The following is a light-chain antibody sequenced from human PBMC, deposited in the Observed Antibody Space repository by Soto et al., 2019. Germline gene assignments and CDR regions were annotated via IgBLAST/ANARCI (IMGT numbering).Light chain of an antibody. V-gene: IGLV1-47*01. J-gene: IGLJ1*01. CDR2: RNN. CDR3: SSYTTSNTRKIV. CDR1: SSNIGSNY. Sequence: QSALTQPPSASGTPGQRVTISCSGSSSNIGSNYVYWYQQLPGTAPKLLIYRNNQRPSGVSDRFSASESGNTASLTISGLQAEDEADYYCSSYTTSNTRKIVFVTGTKVTVL.